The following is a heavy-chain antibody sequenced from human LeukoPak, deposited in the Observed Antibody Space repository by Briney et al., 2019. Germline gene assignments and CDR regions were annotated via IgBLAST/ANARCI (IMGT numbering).Heavy chain of an antibody. V-gene: IGHV3-48*01. J-gene: IGHJ3*02. Sequence: GGSLRLSCEASGFTFSSYNMNWVRQAPGKGLEWVSYISSSSSTIYYADSVKGLFTISRDNAKNSLYLQMNSLRAEDTAVYYCMRDFSVGEDGYNRDAFDIWGQGTMVTVSS. CDR3: MRDFSVGEDGYNRDAFDI. D-gene: IGHD5-24*01. CDR2: ISSSSSTI. CDR1: GFTFSSYN.